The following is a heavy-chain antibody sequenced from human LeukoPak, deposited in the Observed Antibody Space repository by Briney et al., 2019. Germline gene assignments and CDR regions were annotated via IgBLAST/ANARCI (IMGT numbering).Heavy chain of an antibody. J-gene: IGHJ5*02. V-gene: IGHV4-39*07. CDR2: IYYIGNT. CDR3: ARVRDYDSSGYYYFFGRGFWFDP. Sequence: PSETLSLTCTVSGASISSADYSWAWIRQPPGKGLEWIATIYYIGNTYFNPSLTSRVTISVDTSKNQFSLKLSSVTAADTAVYYCARVRDYDSSGYYYFFGRGFWFDPWGQGTLVTVSS. D-gene: IGHD3-22*01. CDR1: GASISSADYS.